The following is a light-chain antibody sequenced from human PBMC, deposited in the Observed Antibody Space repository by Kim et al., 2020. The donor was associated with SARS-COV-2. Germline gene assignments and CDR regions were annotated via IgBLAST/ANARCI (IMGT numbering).Light chain of an antibody. CDR3: QQRTNWPPT. CDR2: DAS. Sequence: SLSPGENATLSCRASQSVSTFLVWYRQRPGQSPRLVISDASNRATGIPSRVTGSGSGTDFTLTISSLEPEDFAMYYCQQRTNWPPTFGQGTKVDIK. V-gene: IGKV3-11*01. J-gene: IGKJ1*01. CDR1: QSVSTF.